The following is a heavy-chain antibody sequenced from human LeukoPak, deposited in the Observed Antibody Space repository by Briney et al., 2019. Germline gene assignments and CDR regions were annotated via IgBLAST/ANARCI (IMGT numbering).Heavy chain of an antibody. Sequence: GGSLRLSCAASGFTFSSYSMNWVRQAPGKGLEWVSSISSSSSYIYYADSVKGRFTISRDNAKNSLYLQMNSLRAEDTAVYYCAKDLVWSSSSCYFDYWGQGTLVTVSS. V-gene: IGHV3-21*01. J-gene: IGHJ4*02. CDR2: ISSSSSYI. CDR1: GFTFSSYS. CDR3: AKDLVWSSSSCYFDY. D-gene: IGHD6-13*01.